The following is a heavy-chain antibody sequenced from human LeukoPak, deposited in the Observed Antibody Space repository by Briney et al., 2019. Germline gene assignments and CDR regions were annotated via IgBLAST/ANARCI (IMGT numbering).Heavy chain of an antibody. V-gene: IGHV6-1*01. J-gene: IGHJ4*02. CDR3: ARTYGGNCDY. CDR1: GDSVSSNNAA. Sequence: SQTLSLTCALSGDSVSSNNAAWHWLRQSPSRGFEWLGRTYFRSKLYNDYAASVKSLITVNPDTSKNHFSLQLSSVTPEDTAVYYCARTYGGNCDYWGQGTLVTVSS. CDR2: TYFRSKLYN. D-gene: IGHD4-23*01.